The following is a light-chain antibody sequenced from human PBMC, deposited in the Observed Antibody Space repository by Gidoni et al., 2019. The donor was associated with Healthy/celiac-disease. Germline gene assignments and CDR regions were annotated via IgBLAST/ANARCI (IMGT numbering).Light chain of an antibody. CDR2: DAS. CDR1: QDISNY. V-gene: IGKV1-33*01. J-gene: IGKJ3*01. CDR3: QQYDNLPPFT. Sequence: STGDRVTITCQASQDISNYLNWYQQKPGKAPKLLIYDASNLETGVPSRFSGSGSGTDFTFTISSLQPEDIATYYCQQYDNLPPFTFGPGTKVDIK.